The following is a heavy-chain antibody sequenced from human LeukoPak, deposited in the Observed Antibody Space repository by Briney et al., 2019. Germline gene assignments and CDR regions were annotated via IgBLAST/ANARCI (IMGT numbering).Heavy chain of an antibody. CDR1: ECTFGKYW. J-gene: IGHJ4*02. CDR3: ARLDGYHQSSGYHPRYFDY. D-gene: IGHD3-22*01. CDR2: TYRGSDT. V-gene: IGHV5-51*01. Sequence: ADSPQVNRTAAECTFGKYWIGWVRQLPGKNLEWMAITYRGSDTRYSPSFQGQVTISVDITTAYLQWRSLKASDTAMYYCARLDGYHQSSGYHPRYFDYWGQGTLVTVSS.